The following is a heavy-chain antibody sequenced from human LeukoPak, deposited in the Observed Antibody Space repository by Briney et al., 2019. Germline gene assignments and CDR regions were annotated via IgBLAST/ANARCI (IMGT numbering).Heavy chain of an antibody. Sequence: QPGGSLRLSCAASGVTLSDHHMDWVRQAPGKGLECVGRTRRKTRRYTTEFAASVKGRFAIARDDSKNSMYLQMNNLKTEDTAVYYCTRDGGVGDNTDFDIWGKGTLVTVSS. CDR3: TRDGGVGDNTDFDI. V-gene: IGHV3-72*01. CDR2: TRRKTRRYTT. D-gene: IGHD3-3*01. J-gene: IGHJ3*02. CDR1: GVTLSDHH.